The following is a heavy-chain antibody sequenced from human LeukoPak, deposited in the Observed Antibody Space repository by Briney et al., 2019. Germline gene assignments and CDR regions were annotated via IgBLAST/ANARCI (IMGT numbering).Heavy chain of an antibody. CDR3: AKGLVSRPSGSYYSPWDY. Sequence: GGSLRLSCAASGFTFSSYGMHWVRQAPGKGLEWVAFIRYDGSNKYYADSVKGRFTISRDNSKNTLYLQMNSLRAEDTAVYYCAKGLVSRPSGSYYSPWDYWGHGTLVTVSS. CDR1: GFTFSSYG. J-gene: IGHJ4*01. V-gene: IGHV3-30*02. D-gene: IGHD3-10*01. CDR2: IRYDGSNK.